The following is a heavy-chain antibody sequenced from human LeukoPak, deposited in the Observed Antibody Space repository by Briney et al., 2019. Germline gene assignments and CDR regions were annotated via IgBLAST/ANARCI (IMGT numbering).Heavy chain of an antibody. CDR2: IYSSGTT. CDR3: ARADSSSAYTAFDS. CDR1: GDSINTDY. D-gene: IGHD2-2*01. V-gene: IGHV4-4*07. J-gene: IGHJ4*02. Sequence: PSETLSLTCSVSGDSINTDYWSWIRQPAGKGPEWIGRIYSSGTTNYNPSLKSRVTMSLDKSKNQFSLELTSVTAADTAVYYCARADSSSAYTAFDSWGQGTLVTVSS.